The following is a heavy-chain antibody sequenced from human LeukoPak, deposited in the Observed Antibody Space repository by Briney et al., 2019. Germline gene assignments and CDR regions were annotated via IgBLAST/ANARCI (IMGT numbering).Heavy chain of an antibody. V-gene: IGHV4-4*07. D-gene: IGHD5-24*01. CDR3: ATLNTDGWYFDN. Sequence: PPETLSLTCTVSGGSISSYYWSWIRQPAGKGLEWIGRIYTSGSTNYNPSLKSRVTMSVDTSKNQFSLKLSSVTAADTAVYYCATLNTDGWYFDNWGQGTLVTVSS. CDR1: GGSISSYY. CDR2: IYTSGST. J-gene: IGHJ4*02.